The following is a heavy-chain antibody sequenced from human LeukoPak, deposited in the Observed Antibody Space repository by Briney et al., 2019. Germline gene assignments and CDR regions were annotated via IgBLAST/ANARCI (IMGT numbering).Heavy chain of an antibody. V-gene: IGHV3-48*03. J-gene: IGHJ4*02. CDR1: GFTFSSYE. Sequence: GGSLRLSCAASGFTFSSYEMNWVRLAPGKGLEWVSYISSSGSTIYYADSVKGRFTISRDNAKNSLYLQMNSLRAEDTAVYYCTRGHYGDYGYWGQGTLVTVSS. D-gene: IGHD4-17*01. CDR2: ISSSGSTI. CDR3: TRGHYGDYGY.